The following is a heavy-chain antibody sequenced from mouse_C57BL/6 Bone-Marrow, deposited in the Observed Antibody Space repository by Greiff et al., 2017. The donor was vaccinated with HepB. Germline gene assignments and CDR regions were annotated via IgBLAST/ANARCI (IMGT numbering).Heavy chain of an antibody. Sequence: VKLQESGPELVKPGASVKISCKASGYAFSSSWMNWVKQRPGKGLEWIGRIYPGDGDTNYNGKFKGKATLTADKSSSTAYMQLSSLTSEDSAVYFCARRLVYWYFDVWGTGTTVTVSS. V-gene: IGHV1-82*01. CDR2: IYPGDGDT. D-gene: IGHD1-1*02. CDR1: GYAFSSSW. CDR3: ARRLVYWYFDV. J-gene: IGHJ1*03.